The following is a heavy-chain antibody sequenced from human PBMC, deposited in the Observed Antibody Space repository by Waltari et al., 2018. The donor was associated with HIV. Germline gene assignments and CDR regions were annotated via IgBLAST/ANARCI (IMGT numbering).Heavy chain of an antibody. V-gene: IGHV3-15*01. CDR2: IRSKADGGTT. CDR3: TTDEFYYGNSGYFDY. J-gene: IGHJ4*02. Sequence: EVQLVESGGDLGKPGGGSGPPWAASGFSFGKAWLSRVRPAPGKGPEWVGRIRSKADGGTTDYAAPVKGRFTISRDDSKNTLYLQMNRLRFEDTAVYYCTTDEFYYGNSGYFDYWGQGTLVTVSS. D-gene: IGHD3-22*01. CDR1: GFSFGKAW.